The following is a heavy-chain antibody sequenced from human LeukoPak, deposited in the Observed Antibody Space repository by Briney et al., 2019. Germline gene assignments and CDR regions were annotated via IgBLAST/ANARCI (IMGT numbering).Heavy chain of an antibody. J-gene: IGHJ4*02. Sequence: GGSLRLSCAASGFTFSSYAMSWVRQAPGKGLEWVSTISGSGGRTYFTDSVKGRFTISRDNSKNTLYLQMNSLRAEDTAVYYCAGIDTVTTGGYWGQGTLVTVSS. CDR1: GFTFSSYA. V-gene: IGHV3-23*01. CDR2: ISGSGGRT. D-gene: IGHD4-17*01. CDR3: AGIDTVTTGGY.